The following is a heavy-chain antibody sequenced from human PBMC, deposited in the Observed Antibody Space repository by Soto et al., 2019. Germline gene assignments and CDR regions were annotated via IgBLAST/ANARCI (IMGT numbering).Heavy chain of an antibody. D-gene: IGHD4-17*01. J-gene: IGHJ4*02. Sequence: GASVKVSCKASGYTFTSYGISWVRQAPGQGLEWMGWISAYNGNTNYAQKLQGRVTMTTDTSTSTAYMELRSLRSDDAAVYYCARDRLWDYGDYGTDYWGQGTLVTVSS. V-gene: IGHV1-18*01. CDR1: GYTFTSYG. CDR2: ISAYNGNT. CDR3: ARDRLWDYGDYGTDY.